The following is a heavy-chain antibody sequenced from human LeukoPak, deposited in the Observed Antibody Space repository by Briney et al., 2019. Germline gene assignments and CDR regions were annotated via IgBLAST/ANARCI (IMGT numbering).Heavy chain of an antibody. Sequence: GGSLRLSCAASEFTFRSFAMKWVRQALGKGLEWVSAISGLVGRTHYADSVKGRFTISRDNSRNTLYLQMNSLRVEDTATYYCVKDPGTGFSTGWFDPWGQGTLVTVSS. CDR3: VKDPGTGFSTGWFDP. CDR2: ISGLVGRT. D-gene: IGHD3/OR15-3a*01. CDR1: EFTFRSFA. J-gene: IGHJ5*02. V-gene: IGHV3-23*01.